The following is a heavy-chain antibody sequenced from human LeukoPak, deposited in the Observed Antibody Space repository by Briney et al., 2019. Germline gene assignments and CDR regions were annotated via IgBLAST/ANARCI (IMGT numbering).Heavy chain of an antibody. J-gene: IGHJ4*02. CDR2: IRYDGSNK. CDR1: GLTFSRYG. Sequence: GGSLRLSCAASGLTFSRYGMHWVRQAPGKGLEWVAFIRYDGSNKYYADSVKGRFTISRDNSKNTLYLQMNSLRAEDTAMYYCAKDSGWKWEDPGKGVDYWGQGTLVTVSS. CDR3: AKDSGWKWEDPGKGVDY. D-gene: IGHD1-26*01. V-gene: IGHV3-30*02.